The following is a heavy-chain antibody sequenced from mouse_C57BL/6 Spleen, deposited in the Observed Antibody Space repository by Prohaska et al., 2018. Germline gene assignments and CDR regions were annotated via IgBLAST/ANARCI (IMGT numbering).Heavy chain of an antibody. CDR3: ASFDYGRVAY. J-gene: IGHJ3*01. CDR1: GYTFTSYW. Sequence: QVQLQQSGAELVMPGASVKLSCKASGYTFTSYWMHWVKQRPGQGLEWIGVIDPSDSYTNYNQKFKGKATLTVDKSSSTAYMQLSSLTSEDSAVYYCASFDYGRVAYWGQGTLVTVSA. D-gene: IGHD2-4*01. CDR2: IDPSDSYT. V-gene: IGHV1-69*01.